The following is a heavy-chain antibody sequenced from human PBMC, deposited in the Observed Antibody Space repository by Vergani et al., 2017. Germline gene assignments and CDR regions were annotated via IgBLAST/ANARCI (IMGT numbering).Heavy chain of an antibody. CDR2: IIPIFGTA. CDR1: GGTFSSYA. V-gene: IGHV1-69*01. CDR3: ARYKGYCSSTSCYGYMDV. D-gene: IGHD2-2*01. J-gene: IGHJ6*03. Sequence: QVQLVQSGAEVKKPGSSVKVSCKASGGTFSSYAISWVRQAPGQGLEWMGGIIPIFGTATYAQKFQGRVTITADESTSTAYMELSSLRSEDTAVYYCARYKGYCSSTSCYGYMDVWGKGTTVTVSS.